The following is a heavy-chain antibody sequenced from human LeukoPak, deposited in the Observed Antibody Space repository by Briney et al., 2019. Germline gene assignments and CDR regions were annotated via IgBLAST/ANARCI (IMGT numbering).Heavy chain of an antibody. CDR2: ISSGGDT. D-gene: IGHD4-17*01. J-gene: IGHJ5*02. CDR1: GGSISSGPYT. CDR3: ARLPTGFPNWFAP. Sequence: PSDTLSLTCTVSGGSISSGPYTWGWIRQPPEKGLEWIGTISSGGDTYYNPSLQSQVIMSVDTSKSQFSLTLISVTAADTALYYCARLPTGFPNWFAPWGQGTLVTVSS. V-gene: IGHV4-39*01.